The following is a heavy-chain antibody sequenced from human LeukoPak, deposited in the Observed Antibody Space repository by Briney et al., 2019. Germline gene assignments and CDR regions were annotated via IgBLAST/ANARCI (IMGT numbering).Heavy chain of an antibody. D-gene: IGHD4-23*01. CDR2: IYTSGST. Sequence: SQTLSLTCTVSGGSISSGSYYWSWIRQPAGKGLEWIGRIYTSGSTNYNPSLKSRVTISVDTSKNQFSLKLSSVTAADTAVYYCARGGTVVTSFDYWGQGTLVIVSA. CDR1: GGSISSGSYY. V-gene: IGHV4-61*02. CDR3: ARGGTVVTSFDY. J-gene: IGHJ4*02.